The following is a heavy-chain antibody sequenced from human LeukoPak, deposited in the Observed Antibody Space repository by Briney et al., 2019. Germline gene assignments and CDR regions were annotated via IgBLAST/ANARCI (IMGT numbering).Heavy chain of an antibody. V-gene: IGHV3-9*01. D-gene: IGHD6-13*01. J-gene: IGHJ4*02. Sequence: PGGSLRLSCAAAGFTFDDYAMHWVRQAPGKGLEWVSGISWNSGTIYYADSVKGRFTISSDDAKNSLYLQMNSLRPEDTALYYCAKRSAAGTVGYFDYWGQGTLVTVSS. CDR2: ISWNSGTI. CDR1: GFTFDDYA. CDR3: AKRSAAGTVGYFDY.